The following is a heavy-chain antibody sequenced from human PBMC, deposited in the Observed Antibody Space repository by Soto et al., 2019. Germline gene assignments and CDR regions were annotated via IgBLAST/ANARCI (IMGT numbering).Heavy chain of an antibody. Sequence: ASVKVSCKASGYTFTSYGISWVRQAPGQGLEWMGWISAYNGNTNYAQKLQGRVTMTTDTSTSTAYMELRSLRSDDTAVYYCARGDEVGATESDAFDIWGQGTMVTVSS. D-gene: IGHD1-26*01. CDR2: ISAYNGNT. J-gene: IGHJ3*02. V-gene: IGHV1-18*01. CDR3: ARGDEVGATESDAFDI. CDR1: GYTFTSYG.